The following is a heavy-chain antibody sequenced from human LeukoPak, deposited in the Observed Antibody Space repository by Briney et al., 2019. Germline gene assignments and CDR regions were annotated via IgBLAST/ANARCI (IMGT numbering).Heavy chain of an antibody. CDR3: ATVQGGIAVAGGAYYNDMDV. CDR1: GYTLTELS. V-gene: IGHV1-24*01. D-gene: IGHD6-19*01. CDR2: FDPEDGET. Sequence: ASGKVSCKVSGYTLTELSMHWVRQAPGKGLEWRGGFDPEDGETIYAQKFQGRVTMTEDTTTDTAYMELSSLRSEDTAVYYCATVQGGIAVAGGAYYNDMDVWGKGTTVTVSS. J-gene: IGHJ6*03.